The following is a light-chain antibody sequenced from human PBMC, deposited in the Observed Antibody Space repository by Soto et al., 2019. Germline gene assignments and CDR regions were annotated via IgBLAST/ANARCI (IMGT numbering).Light chain of an antibody. V-gene: IGKV1-27*01. CDR1: QGIFDY. Sequence: DIQMTQSPSSLSASVGDRVTITCRASQGIFDYVAWYQQKPGKVPKLLVFGASTLQSGVPSRFSGSGSGTDFTVTISSLQPEDVATYYCQQYNSAPFTFGPGTKVDLK. CDR2: GAS. J-gene: IGKJ3*01. CDR3: QQYNSAPFT.